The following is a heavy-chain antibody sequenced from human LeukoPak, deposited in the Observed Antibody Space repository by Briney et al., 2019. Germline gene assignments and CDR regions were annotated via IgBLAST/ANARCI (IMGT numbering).Heavy chain of an antibody. V-gene: IGHV4-30-2*01. CDR1: GASISTGGLS. D-gene: IGHD3-10*01. J-gene: IGHJ6*02. Sequence: PSETLSLTCAVSGASISTGGLSWSWVRQPPGKGLEWIGYISHSGITSYNPSLKSRVTISLDRSKNHFSLMLTSVTAADTAVYYCARHKPPGAYYGMDVWGQGTTVTVSS. CDR2: ISHSGIT. CDR3: ARHKPPGAYYGMDV.